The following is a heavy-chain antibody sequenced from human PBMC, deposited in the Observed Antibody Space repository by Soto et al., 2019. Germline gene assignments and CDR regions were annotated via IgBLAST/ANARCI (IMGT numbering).Heavy chain of an antibody. CDR3: ATSIAAHLGYYGMDV. V-gene: IGHV3-21*01. D-gene: IGHD6-6*01. CDR2: ISGTSNDI. Sequence: EVRLVESGGGMVKPGESLRLSCAASGFTFRSYSLNWVRQAPGKGLEWVSSISGTSNDIYYADSVKGRFIISRDNARDSLYLQMYSLSAEATAIYFCATSIAAHLGYYGMDVWGQGTTVTVSS. CDR1: GFTFRSYS. J-gene: IGHJ6*02.